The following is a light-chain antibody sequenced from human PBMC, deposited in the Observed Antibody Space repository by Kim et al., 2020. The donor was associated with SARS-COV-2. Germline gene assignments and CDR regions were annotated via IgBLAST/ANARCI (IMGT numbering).Light chain of an antibody. J-gene: IGKJ5*01. CDR3: QQYGSPPIT. CDR2: AAS. V-gene: IGKV3-20*01. Sequence: SPGGTVTLSCRASEFVSSNYLAWYQQKPGQAPRLLISAASTRATGIPDRFSGSGSGTDFTLTISRLEAEDFAVYYCQQYGSPPITFGQGTRLEIK. CDR1: EFVSSNY.